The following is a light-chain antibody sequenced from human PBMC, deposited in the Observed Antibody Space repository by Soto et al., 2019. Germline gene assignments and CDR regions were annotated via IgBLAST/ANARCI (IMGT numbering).Light chain of an antibody. CDR1: QGISNY. V-gene: IGKV1-27*01. CDR2: AVS. Sequence: DIQLTQSPYSLPASVGDRVTITCRASQGISNYLAWYQQKPGKVPKLLIYAVSTLQSGVPSRFSGSGSGTDFTLTISSLQPEDVATYYCQKYNSGTRITFGQGTRLEIK. J-gene: IGKJ5*01. CDR3: QKYNSGTRIT.